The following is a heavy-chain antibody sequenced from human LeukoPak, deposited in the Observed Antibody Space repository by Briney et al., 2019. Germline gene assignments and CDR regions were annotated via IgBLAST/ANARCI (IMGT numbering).Heavy chain of an antibody. CDR2: IYYTGST. CDR1: GGSISSYY. V-gene: IGHV4-59*01. J-gene: IGHJ4*02. Sequence: SETLSLTCTVSGGSISSYYWSWIRQPPGEGLEWLGSIYYTGSTNYHPSLKSRVTISLDTSKNQFSLKLSSVTAADTAVYYCARGSGYVYYWGQGTLVTVSS. CDR3: ARGSGYVYY. D-gene: IGHD5-12*01.